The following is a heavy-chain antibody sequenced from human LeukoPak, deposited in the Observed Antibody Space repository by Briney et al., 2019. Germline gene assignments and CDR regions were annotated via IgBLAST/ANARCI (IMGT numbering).Heavy chain of an antibody. D-gene: IGHD4-17*01. CDR3: VRDNDYVPAY. V-gene: IGHV1-18*01. J-gene: IGHJ4*02. CDR1: GYTFTSYG. CDR2: ISTSNGNT. Sequence: ASVTVSCKASGYTFTSYGISWVRQAPGQGLEWMAWISTSNGNTNFAQKFQGRVTMTTDTSTSTAYMELRSLRSDDTAVYYCVRDNDYVPAYWGQGTLVSVSS.